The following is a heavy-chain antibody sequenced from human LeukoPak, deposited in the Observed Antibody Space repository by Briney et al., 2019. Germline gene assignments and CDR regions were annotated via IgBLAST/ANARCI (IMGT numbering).Heavy chain of an antibody. CDR1: GGSISSYY. Sequence: SETLSLTCTVSGGSISSYYWSWIRQPPGKGMEWIGYIYYSGSTNYNPSLKGRVTISVDTSKNQFSLKLSSVTAADTAVYYCASLRMITFGGDHRPGFDYWGQGTLVTVSS. D-gene: IGHD3-16*01. J-gene: IGHJ4*02. CDR2: IYYSGST. CDR3: ASLRMITFGGDHRPGFDY. V-gene: IGHV4-59*12.